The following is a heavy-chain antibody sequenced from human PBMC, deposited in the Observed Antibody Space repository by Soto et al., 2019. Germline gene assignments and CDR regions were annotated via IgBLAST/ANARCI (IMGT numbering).Heavy chain of an antibody. CDR3: ARDHRIVGATSWLDP. V-gene: IGHV3-33*01. J-gene: IGHJ5*02. D-gene: IGHD1-26*01. CDR2: IWYDGSNK. CDR1: GFTFSSYG. Sequence: QVQLVESGGGVVQPGRSLRLSCAASGFTFSSYGMHCVRQAPGKGLEWVAVIWYDGSNKYYADSVKGRFTISRDNSKNTLYLQMNSLRAEDTAVYYCARDHRIVGATSWLDPWGQGTLVTVSS.